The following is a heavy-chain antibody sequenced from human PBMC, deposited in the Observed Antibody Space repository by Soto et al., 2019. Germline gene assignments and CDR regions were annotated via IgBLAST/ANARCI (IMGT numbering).Heavy chain of an antibody. CDR2: IYYSGST. V-gene: IGHV4-59*01. D-gene: IGHD3-22*01. J-gene: IGHJ3*02. Sequence: PSETLSLTCTVSGGSISSYYWSWIRQPPGKGLEWIGYIYYSGSTNYNPSLKSRVTISVDTSKNQFSLKLSSVTAADTAVYYCARDKYYDSSGYSDAFDIWGQGTMVT. CDR1: GGSISSYY. CDR3: ARDKYYDSSGYSDAFDI.